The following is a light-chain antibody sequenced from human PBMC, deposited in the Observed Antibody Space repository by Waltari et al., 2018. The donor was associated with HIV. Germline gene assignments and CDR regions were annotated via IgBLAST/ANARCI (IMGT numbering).Light chain of an antibody. CDR3: SSYAGSNNFVV. Sequence: ALTQPPSASGSPAQSVTLSCTATSRDVARYNYVSCYQQHPGKAPNLMIYEVTKRPSGVPDRFSGSKSGNTACLTVSGLQGADEADYYCSSYAGSNNFVVFGGGTKLTVL. CDR2: EVT. V-gene: IGLV2-8*01. J-gene: IGLJ2*01. CDR1: SRDVARYNY.